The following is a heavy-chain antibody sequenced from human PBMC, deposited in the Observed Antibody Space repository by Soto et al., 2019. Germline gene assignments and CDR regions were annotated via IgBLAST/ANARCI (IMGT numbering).Heavy chain of an antibody. Sequence: ASVKVSCKASGGTFSSYTISWVRQAPGQGLEWMGRIIPILGITNYAQKLQGRVTITTDKSTSTAYMELSSLRSEDTAVYYCARDHGTRAFDYWGQGTLVTVSS. J-gene: IGHJ4*02. CDR1: GGTFSSYT. D-gene: IGHD1-1*01. CDR3: ARDHGTRAFDY. CDR2: IIPILGIT. V-gene: IGHV1-69*04.